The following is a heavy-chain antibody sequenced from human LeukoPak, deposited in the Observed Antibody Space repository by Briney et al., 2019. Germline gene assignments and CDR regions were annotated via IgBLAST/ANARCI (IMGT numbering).Heavy chain of an antibody. CDR2: ISSSSRYI. Sequence: GGSLRLSWAASGFTFRSYSMSWVRQAPGKGLEWVSSISSSSRYINYADSVKGRFTISRDNAKNSLYLQMNSLRAEDTAVYYCARRYVSWFDPWGKGTLVTVSS. V-gene: IGHV3-21*01. CDR1: GFTFRSYS. CDR3: ARRYVSWFDP. J-gene: IGHJ5*02. D-gene: IGHD3-16*01.